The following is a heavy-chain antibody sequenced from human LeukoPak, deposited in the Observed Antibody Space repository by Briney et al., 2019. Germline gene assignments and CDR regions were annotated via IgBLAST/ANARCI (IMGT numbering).Heavy chain of an antibody. CDR2: IQPDSGGT. J-gene: IGHJ5*02. D-gene: IGHD6-19*01. CDR3: ATDRGAVAGTGFDP. Sequence: GASVKVSCKASGYTFTAYNMHWVRKAPGQGLEWMGWIQPDSGGTNYAQKFQGRVTMTRDTSISTAYMEVSGLRSDDTAVYYCATDRGAVAGTGFDPWGQGTLVTVSS. V-gene: IGHV1-2*02. CDR1: GYTFTAYN.